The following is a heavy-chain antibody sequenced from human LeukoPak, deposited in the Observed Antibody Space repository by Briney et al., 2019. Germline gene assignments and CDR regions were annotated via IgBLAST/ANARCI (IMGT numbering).Heavy chain of an antibody. CDR2: VKYSGSN. D-gene: IGHD2-2*01. Sequence: SETLSLTCAVNGGSFSWYYWRWIRQPPGKGPEWIGEVKYSGSNGYNPPLKSRSTFSIDTSKKQFSLKLSALTPATPARYYWARSYQQLSLGYWGQGTLVTVSS. CDR3: ARSYQQLSLGY. J-gene: IGHJ4*02. V-gene: IGHV4-34*01. CDR1: GGSFSWYY.